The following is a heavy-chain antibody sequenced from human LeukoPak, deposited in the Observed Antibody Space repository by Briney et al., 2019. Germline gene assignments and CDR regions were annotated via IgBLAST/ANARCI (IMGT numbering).Heavy chain of an antibody. CDR3: ARVLIGYDAFDY. Sequence: QPGGSLRLSCAASGFTFSSYWMSWVRQAPGKGLEWVANIKKDGSEKYYVDSVKGRFTISRDNAKNSLYLQMNSLRAEDTALYYCARVLIGYDAFDYWGQGTLVTVSS. V-gene: IGHV3-7*01. CDR1: GFTFSSYW. CDR2: IKKDGSEK. D-gene: IGHD3-9*01. J-gene: IGHJ4*02.